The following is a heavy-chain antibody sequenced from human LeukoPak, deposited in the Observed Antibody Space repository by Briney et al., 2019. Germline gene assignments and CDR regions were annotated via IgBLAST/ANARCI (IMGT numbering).Heavy chain of an antibody. CDR3: AAEGSLPSYYYYGMDV. J-gene: IGHJ6*02. V-gene: IGHV1-58*01. Sequence: SVXVSXKASXFTFTSSAVQWVRQARGQRLEWIGWIVVGSGNTNYAQKFQERVTITRDMSTSTAYMELSSLRSEDTAVYYCAAEGSLPSYYYYGMDVWGQGTTVTVSS. CDR1: XFTFTSSA. D-gene: IGHD3-10*01. CDR2: IVVGSGNT.